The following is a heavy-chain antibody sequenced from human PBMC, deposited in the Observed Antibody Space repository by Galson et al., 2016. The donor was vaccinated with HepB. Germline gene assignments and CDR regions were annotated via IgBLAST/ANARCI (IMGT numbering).Heavy chain of an antibody. V-gene: IGHV1-2*04. J-gene: IGHJ6*02. D-gene: IGHD6-19*01. Sequence: SVKVSCKASGYSFIDQYMHWVRQAPGQGLEWMGWINPNNGDTNYAQKFQGWVTMTRDTSSSTAYMEVRRLKPDDTAVYYCAREMASHGWYSYDMDVWGQGTAVIVSS. CDR3: AREMASHGWYSYDMDV. CDR2: INPNNGDT. CDR1: GYSFIDQY.